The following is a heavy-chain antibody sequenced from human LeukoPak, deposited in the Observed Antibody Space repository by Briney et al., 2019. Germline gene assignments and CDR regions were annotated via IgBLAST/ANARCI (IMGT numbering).Heavy chain of an antibody. D-gene: IGHD3-9*01. CDR3: VRVHDWGDFDF. CDR2: VSHSGNT. CDR1: GGSVISGSYY. V-gene: IGHV4-61*01. J-gene: IGHJ4*02. Sequence: SETLSLTCTVSGGSVISGSYYWSWIRQPPGKELEWIGYVSHSGNTNYNPSLKSRATISKDTSKNQFSLKLSSVTAADTAVYYCVRVHDWGDFDFWGQGTLVTVSS.